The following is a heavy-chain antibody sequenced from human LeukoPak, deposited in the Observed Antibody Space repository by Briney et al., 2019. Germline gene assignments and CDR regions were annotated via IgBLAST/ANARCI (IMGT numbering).Heavy chain of an antibody. CDR1: GFTFSKYA. J-gene: IGHJ4*02. D-gene: IGHD4-23*01. Sequence: GGSLRLSCAASGFTFSKYAMSWVRQAPGKGLEWVGFIRSKAYGGTTEYAASVKGRFTISRDDSKSIAYLQMNSLKTEDTAVYYCTRVLRGYGGYYFDYWGQGTLVTVSS. CDR3: TRVLRGYGGYYFDY. CDR2: IRSKAYGGTT. V-gene: IGHV3-49*04.